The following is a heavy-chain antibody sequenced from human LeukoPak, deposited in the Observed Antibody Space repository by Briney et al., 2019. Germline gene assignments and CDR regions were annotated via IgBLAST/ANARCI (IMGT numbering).Heavy chain of an antibody. D-gene: IGHD5-18*01. J-gene: IGHJ4*02. CDR1: GFTFSSYW. CDR2: IKQDGSEK. V-gene: IGHV3-7*01. CDR3: ARDPWIRALDY. Sequence: GGSLRLSCAVSGFTFSSYWMNWVRQAPGKGLEWVANIKQDGSEKYYVDSVKGRFTISRDNAKNSLYLQMNSLRAEDTAVYYCARDPWIRALDYWGQGTLVTVSS.